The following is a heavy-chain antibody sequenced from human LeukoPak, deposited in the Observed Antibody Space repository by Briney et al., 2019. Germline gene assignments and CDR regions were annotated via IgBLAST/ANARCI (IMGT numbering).Heavy chain of an antibody. CDR2: INHSGST. Sequence: SETLSLTCAVYDGSFSGYSWSWIRQPPGKGLEWIGEINHSGSTYYNPSLRSRVTISGDTSKNQFSLKLSSVTAADTAVYYCARLGSSWYRKVYNWFDPWGQGTLVTVSS. CDR1: DGSFSGYS. J-gene: IGHJ5*02. CDR3: ARLGSSWYRKVYNWFDP. D-gene: IGHD6-13*01. V-gene: IGHV4-34*01.